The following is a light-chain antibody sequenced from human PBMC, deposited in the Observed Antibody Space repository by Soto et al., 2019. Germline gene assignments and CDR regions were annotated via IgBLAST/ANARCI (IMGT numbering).Light chain of an antibody. CDR2: EVS. V-gene: IGLV2-14*01. CDR3: SSYTSGSTLL. J-gene: IGLJ2*01. CDR1: SSDVGGYNY. Sequence: QSVLAQPASVSGSPGQSITISCTGTSSDVGGYNYVSWYQQHPGKAPKLMIHEVSKRPSGVSNRFSGSKSGNTASLTISGLQAEDEADYYCSSYTSGSTLLFGGGTKVTVL.